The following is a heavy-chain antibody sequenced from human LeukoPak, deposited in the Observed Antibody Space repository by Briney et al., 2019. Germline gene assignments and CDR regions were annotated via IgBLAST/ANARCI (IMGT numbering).Heavy chain of an antibody. V-gene: IGHV3-30*18. CDR1: GFIFSSYG. J-gene: IGHJ4*02. CDR2: ISYDGSNK. CDR3: AKITATVTTGDDFDY. D-gene: IGHD4-17*01. Sequence: PGRSLRLSCAASGFIFSSYGMHWVRQAPGKGLEWVAVISYDGSNKYYADSVKGRFTISRDNSKNTLYLQMNSLRAEDTAVYYCAKITATVTTGDDFDYWGQGTLVTVSS.